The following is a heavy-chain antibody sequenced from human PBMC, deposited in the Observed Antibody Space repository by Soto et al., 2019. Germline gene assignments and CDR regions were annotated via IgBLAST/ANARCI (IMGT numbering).Heavy chain of an antibody. V-gene: IGHV4-39*07. CDR3: ARDRQGSLDY. Sequence: SETLSLTCTVSGGSITSSGYYWAWIRQSPGKGLEWIGYIYYSGFDNFNPSLKSRVTLSVDTSKNQFSLNLSSVTAADTAVYYCARDRQGSLDYWGQGSLVTVSS. CDR2: IYYSGFD. J-gene: IGHJ4*02. CDR1: GGSITSSGYY. D-gene: IGHD3-16*01.